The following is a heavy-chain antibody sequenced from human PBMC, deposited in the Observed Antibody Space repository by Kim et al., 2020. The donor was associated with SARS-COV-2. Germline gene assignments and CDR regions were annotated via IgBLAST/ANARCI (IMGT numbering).Heavy chain of an antibody. CDR2: IYYSGST. CDR3: SCHSGYEMDV. Sequence: SETLSLTCTVSGDSISSGGYFWSWNRQHPGKGLEWIGYIYYSGSTYYNPSLKSRLTISVDTSKNQFSLKLSSVTAADTAVYYCSCHSGYEMDVWGQGTTVTVSS. J-gene: IGHJ6*02. V-gene: IGHV4-31*03. D-gene: IGHD6-13*01. CDR1: GDSISSGGYF.